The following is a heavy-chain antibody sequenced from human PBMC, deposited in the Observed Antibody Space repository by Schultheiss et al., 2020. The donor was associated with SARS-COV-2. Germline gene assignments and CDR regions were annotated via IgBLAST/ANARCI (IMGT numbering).Heavy chain of an antibody. V-gene: IGHV4-59*12. D-gene: IGHD5-18*01. CDR2: IYYSGST. Sequence: SETLSLTCAVYGGSFSGYYWSWIRQPPGKGLEWIGYIYYSGSTNYNPSLKSRVTMSVDTSKNQFSLKLSSVTAADTAVYYCARDWSRREKSGYSYGYDRVYYYYYMDVWGKGTTVTVSS. J-gene: IGHJ6*03. CDR1: GGSFSGYY. CDR3: ARDWSRREKSGYSYGYDRVYYYYYMDV.